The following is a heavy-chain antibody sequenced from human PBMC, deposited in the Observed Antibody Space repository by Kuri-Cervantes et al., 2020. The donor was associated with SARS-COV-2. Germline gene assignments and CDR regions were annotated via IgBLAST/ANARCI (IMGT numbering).Heavy chain of an antibody. V-gene: IGHV3-73*01. Sequence: GGSLRLSCEVSGFLFSASAIHWVRQASGKGLEWVGRVRGKANNYATAYAASVKGRFTISRDDSKNMAYLQVHSLKTEDTAVYYCTKTGGALAVYYYYMDVWGKGTTVTVSS. D-gene: IGHD6-19*01. CDR3: TKTGGALAVYYYYMDV. CDR2: VRGKANNYAT. J-gene: IGHJ6*03. CDR1: GFLFSASA.